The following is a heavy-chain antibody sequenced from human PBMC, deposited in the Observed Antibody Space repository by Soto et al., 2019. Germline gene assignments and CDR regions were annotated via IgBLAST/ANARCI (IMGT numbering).Heavy chain of an antibody. V-gene: IGHV4-4*02. Sequence: QVQLQESGPGLVKPSGTLSLTCAVSNGSITSGNWWRWVRQPPGKGLEWIGDIYQTGSTNYNPSRRSRVSMSVGMAKTSFSLSLGSVTAADAAVYLCARVWGALAPIAGWFGPWGRGIRVTVSS. CDR2: IYQTGST. CDR1: NGSITSGNW. J-gene: IGHJ5*02. CDR3: ARVWGALAPIAGWFGP. D-gene: IGHD3-16*01.